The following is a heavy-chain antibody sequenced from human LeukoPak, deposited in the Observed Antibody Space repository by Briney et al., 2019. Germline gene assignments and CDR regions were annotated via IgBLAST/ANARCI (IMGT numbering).Heavy chain of an antibody. CDR2: INHSGST. Sequence: SETLSLTCAVYGGSFSGYYWSWLRQPPGKGLEWIGEINHSGSTNYNPSPKSRVTISVDTSKNQFSLKLSSVTAADTAVYYCARVGIAVAAGWFDPWGQGTLVTVSS. J-gene: IGHJ5*02. D-gene: IGHD6-19*01. CDR1: GGSFSGYY. CDR3: ARVGIAVAAGWFDP. V-gene: IGHV4-34*01.